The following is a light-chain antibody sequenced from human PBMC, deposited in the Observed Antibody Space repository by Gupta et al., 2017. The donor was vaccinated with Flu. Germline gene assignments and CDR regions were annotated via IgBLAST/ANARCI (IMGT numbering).Light chain of an antibody. CDR2: EVS. CDR1: SSDVGGYNY. V-gene: IGLV2-14*01. CDR3: SSYTSSSTLWVV. Sequence: QSALTQPASVSGSPGQSITISCTVTSSDVGGYNYVFWYQQHPGRAPKLMIYEVSNRPSGVSNRFSGSKSGNTASLTISGLQAEDEADYYCSSYTSSSTLWVVFGGGTKLTVL. J-gene: IGLJ2*01.